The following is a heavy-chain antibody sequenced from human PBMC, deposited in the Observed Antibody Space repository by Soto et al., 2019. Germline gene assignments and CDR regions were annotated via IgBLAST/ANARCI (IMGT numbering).Heavy chain of an antibody. CDR2: MSYDGSHK. J-gene: IGHJ4*02. D-gene: IGHD6-6*01. V-gene: IGHV3-30*18. CDR1: GFTFSDYG. CDR3: AKEMYPRTVLDSSSPWGDY. Sequence: GGSLRLSXEVSGFTFSDYGMHWVRQAPGKGLEWVAVMSYDGSHKYYADSVKGRFTISRDLSGNTLFLQMNSLRLEDTAVYFCAKEMYPRTVLDSSSPWGDYWGQGTLVTVSS.